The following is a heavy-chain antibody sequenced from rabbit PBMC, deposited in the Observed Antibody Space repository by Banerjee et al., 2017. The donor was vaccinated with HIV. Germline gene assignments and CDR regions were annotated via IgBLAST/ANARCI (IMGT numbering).Heavy chain of an antibody. CDR1: GFSFSSSYY. Sequence: QLVESGGGLVQPEGSLTLTCTASGFSFSSSYYMCWVRQAPGKGLEWIGCIYTGSSGTTAYASWAKGRFTISKTSTTVTLQMTSLTAADTATYFCARDHPYAAYGGHGYADLCGPGTLVTVS. J-gene: IGHJ6*01. V-gene: IGHV1S45*01. CDR2: IYTGSSGTT. CDR3: ARDHPYAAYGGHGYADL. D-gene: IGHD6-1*01.